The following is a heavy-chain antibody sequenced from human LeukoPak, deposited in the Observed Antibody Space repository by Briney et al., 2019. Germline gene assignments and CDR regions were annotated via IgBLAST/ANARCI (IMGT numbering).Heavy chain of an antibody. CDR2: LSRGGSTT. D-gene: IGHD1-26*01. V-gene: IGHV3-23*01. Sequence: GGSLTLSCTGTGFNFNMFAINWVRQAPGQGLEWVSGLSRGGSTTNYADSVKGRFTVSRDRSTNTVFLQMNSLRAEDTAVYYCTRGHSGSYQRNDAFDIWGQGTMVTVSS. J-gene: IGHJ3*02. CDR1: GFNFNMFA. CDR3: TRGHSGSYQRNDAFDI.